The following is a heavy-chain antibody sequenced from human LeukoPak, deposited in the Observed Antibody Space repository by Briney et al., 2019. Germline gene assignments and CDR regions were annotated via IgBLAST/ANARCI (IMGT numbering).Heavy chain of an antibody. D-gene: IGHD1-26*01. CDR3: ARHTTPIPGGYFDY. CDR1: GGPISSSSYY. Sequence: PSQTLSLTCTVSGGPISSSSYYWGWIRQPPGKGLEWIGSIYYSGSTYYNPSLKSRVTISVDTSKNQFSLKLSSVTAADTAVYYCARHTTPIPGGYFDYWGQGTLVTVSS. CDR2: IYYSGST. V-gene: IGHV4-39*01. J-gene: IGHJ4*02.